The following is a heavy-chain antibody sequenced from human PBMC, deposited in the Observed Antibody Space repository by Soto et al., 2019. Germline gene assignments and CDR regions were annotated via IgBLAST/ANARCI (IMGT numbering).Heavy chain of an antibody. J-gene: IGHJ4*02. CDR1: GATFSSYA. CDR3: VSVVAIPGGPDN. D-gene: IGHD2-15*01. V-gene: IGHV1-69*12. CDR2: IVPTVDTS. Sequence: QVQLVQSGAEVRQPASSVKVSCKTSGATFSSYAITWVRQAPGQGLEWMGGIVPTVDTSTYAQKFPVRVTITADQFTNTVYMGLSSLRSDDTAVYSCVSVVAIPGGPDNWGQGTLLTVSA.